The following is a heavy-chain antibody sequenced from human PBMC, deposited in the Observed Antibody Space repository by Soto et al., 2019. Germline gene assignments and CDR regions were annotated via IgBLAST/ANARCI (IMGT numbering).Heavy chain of an antibody. CDR2: IRSKANSYAT. Sequence: GGSLRLSCAASGFTFSGSAMHWVRQASGKGLEWVGRIRSKANSYATAYAESVQGRFTISRDDSKNTAYQQMNSLKTEDTAVYYCTTENLDYYYYYYMDVWGKGTTVTVSS. J-gene: IGHJ6*03. CDR1: GFTFSGSA. CDR3: TTENLDYYYYYYMDV. V-gene: IGHV3-73*01.